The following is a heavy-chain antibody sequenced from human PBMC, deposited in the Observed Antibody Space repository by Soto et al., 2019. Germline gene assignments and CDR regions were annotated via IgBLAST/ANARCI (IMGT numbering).Heavy chain of an antibody. V-gene: IGHV3-64D*06. D-gene: IGHD3-3*01. CDR1: GFTFSRFA. J-gene: IGHJ4*02. CDR3: AKDKRALIYGVVSLLDY. CDR2: ISSEGDST. Sequence: PGGSLRLSCSASGFTFSRFAMHWVRQTPGKGLEYLSAISSEGDSTYYADSVRGRFTISRDNSKNTLYLQMSSLSADDTALYYCAKDKRALIYGVVSLLDYWGQGTLVTVSS.